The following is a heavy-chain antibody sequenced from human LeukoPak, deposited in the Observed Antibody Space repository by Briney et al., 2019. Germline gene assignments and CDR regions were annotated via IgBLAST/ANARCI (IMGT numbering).Heavy chain of an antibody. CDR3: AAVRYSTPNYYGMDV. CDR1: GFTFTSSA. Sequence: SVKVSCTAPGFTFTSSAMQWVRPARGQRLEWIGWIVVGSGNTNYAQKFQERVTITRDMSTSTAYMELSSLRSEDTAVYYCAAVRYSTPNYYGMDVWGQGTTVTVSS. CDR2: IVVGSGNT. D-gene: IGHD2-21*01. J-gene: IGHJ6*02. V-gene: IGHV1-58*02.